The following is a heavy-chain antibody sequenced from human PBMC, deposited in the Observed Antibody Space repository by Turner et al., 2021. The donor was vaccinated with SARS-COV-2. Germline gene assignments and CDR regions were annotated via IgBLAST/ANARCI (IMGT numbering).Heavy chain of an antibody. CDR1: GFTFRDHY. Sequence: QVQLVESGGGLVKPGGSLRLSGPASGFTFRDHYMRWIRQAPGKGLEWVSYISRSSSYTNYADSVKGRFTISRDNAKNSLYLQMNSLGAEDTAVYYCARDLLAEQQLRDDYYYNYGMDVWGQGTTVTVSS. V-gene: IGHV3-11*06. D-gene: IGHD6-13*01. J-gene: IGHJ6*02. CDR2: ISRSSSYT. CDR3: ARDLLAEQQLRDDYYYNYGMDV.